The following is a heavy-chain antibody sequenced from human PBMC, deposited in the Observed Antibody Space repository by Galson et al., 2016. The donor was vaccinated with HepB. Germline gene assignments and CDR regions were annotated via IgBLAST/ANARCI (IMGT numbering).Heavy chain of an antibody. CDR2: IYTSGAT. Sequence: LRLSCAASGFTIRDNYINWVRQAPGKGLEWVSIIYTSGATHYADSVEGRVTVSRHDSENTVYLQMNSLRVDDTAVYYCARLPWDSYQWYFDLWGRGTPVTVSS. CDR3: ARLPWDSYQWYFDL. J-gene: IGHJ2*01. V-gene: IGHV3-53*04. CDR1: GFTIRDNY. D-gene: IGHD1-26*01.